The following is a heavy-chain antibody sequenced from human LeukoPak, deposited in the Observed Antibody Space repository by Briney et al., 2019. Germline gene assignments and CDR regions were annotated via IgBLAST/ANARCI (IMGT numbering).Heavy chain of an antibody. CDR1: GGSISSSSYY. CDR2: IYYSEST. CDR3: ASPITIFGARYYYYGMDV. J-gene: IGHJ6*02. Sequence: SETLSLTCTVSGGSISSSSYYWGWIRQPPGKGLEWIGSIYYSESTYYNPSLKSRVTISVDTSKNQFSLKLSSVTAADTAVYYCASPITIFGARYYYYGMDVWGQGTTVTVSS. D-gene: IGHD3-3*01. V-gene: IGHV4-39*01.